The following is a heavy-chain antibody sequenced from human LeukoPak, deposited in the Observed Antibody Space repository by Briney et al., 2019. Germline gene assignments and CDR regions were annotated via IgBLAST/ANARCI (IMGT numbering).Heavy chain of an antibody. J-gene: IGHJ5*02. V-gene: IGHV1-46*01. Sequence: ASVKVSCKASGYTFTSYYIQWVRQAPGQGLEWMGIINPSGGSTNYAQKFQGRVTMTRDTSTSTVYMELSSLTSEDTAVYYCARDSNPVSTQWNWFDPWGQGTLVTVSS. CDR2: INPSGGST. CDR3: ARDSNPVSTQWNWFDP. CDR1: GYTFTSYY. D-gene: IGHD4-17*01.